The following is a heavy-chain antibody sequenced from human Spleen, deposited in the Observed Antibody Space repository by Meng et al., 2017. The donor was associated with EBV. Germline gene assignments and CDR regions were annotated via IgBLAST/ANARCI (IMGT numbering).Heavy chain of an antibody. D-gene: IGHD1-26*01. CDR2: INGGSGNT. CDR1: GYTFSSRY. V-gene: IGHV1-3*01. Sequence: QAHLVQPGADVKKPGASVKLSCETSGYTFSSRYIHWVRQAPGQGLEWMGWINGGSGNTKYSQKFQGRVTITRDTSASTVYMELSSLRSEESAVYYCARSIDSGVFDPWGQGTLVTVSS. CDR3: ARSIDSGVFDP. J-gene: IGHJ5*02.